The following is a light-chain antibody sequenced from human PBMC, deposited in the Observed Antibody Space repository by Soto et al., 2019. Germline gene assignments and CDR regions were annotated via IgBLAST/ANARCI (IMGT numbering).Light chain of an antibody. CDR2: GAS. J-gene: IGKJ5*01. Sequence: EIVLTQSPDTLSLSPGERATLSCGASQSVTTSLASYQHKPGQAPRLLIYGASNGATGIPARFSASGSGTDFTLTISSLEPEDFALYYCQQRSTWPVTLGQGTRLEI. V-gene: IGKV3-11*01. CDR1: QSVTTS. CDR3: QQRSTWPVT.